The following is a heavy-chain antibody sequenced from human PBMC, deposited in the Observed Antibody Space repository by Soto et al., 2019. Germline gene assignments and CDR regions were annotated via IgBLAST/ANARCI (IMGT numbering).Heavy chain of an antibody. CDR2: ISYDGTNK. CDR1: GFTFSSYA. V-gene: IGHV3-30-3*01. J-gene: IGHJ4*02. CDR3: ARYLRSSFDY. Sequence: PGGSLRLSCAASGFTFSSYAMHWVRQAPGKGLEWVAVISYDGTNKYYADSVKGRFTISRDNSKNTLYLQMNSLRAEDTAVYYCARYLRSSFDYWGQGTLVTVSS.